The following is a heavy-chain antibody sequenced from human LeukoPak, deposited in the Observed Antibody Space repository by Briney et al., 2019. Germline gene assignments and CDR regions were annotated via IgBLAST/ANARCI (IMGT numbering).Heavy chain of an antibody. CDR2: IYYSGST. CDR1: GGSISSYY. V-gene: IGHV4-59*08. Sequence: SETLSLTCTVSGGSISSYYWSWIRQPPGKGLEWIGYIYYSGSTNYNPSLKSRVTISVDTSKNQFSLKLSSVTAADTAVYYCARFRGYSGYDGFDYWGQGTLVTVSS. J-gene: IGHJ4*02. D-gene: IGHD5-12*01. CDR3: ARFRGYSGYDGFDY.